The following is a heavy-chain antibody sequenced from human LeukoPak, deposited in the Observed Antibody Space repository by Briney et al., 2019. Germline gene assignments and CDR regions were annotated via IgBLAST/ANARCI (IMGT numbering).Heavy chain of an antibody. CDR3: AKGIGWGRYSSGWTHDY. J-gene: IGHJ4*02. Sequence: GGSLRLSCEGSGFTFSNYWMGWVRQAPGKGLQWVANIKTDGSNKYYADSVKGRFTISRDNSKNTLYLQMNSLRAEDTAVYYCAKGIGWGRYSSGWTHDYWGQGTLVTVSS. CDR2: IKTDGSNK. CDR1: GFTFSNYW. V-gene: IGHV3-7*01. D-gene: IGHD6-19*01.